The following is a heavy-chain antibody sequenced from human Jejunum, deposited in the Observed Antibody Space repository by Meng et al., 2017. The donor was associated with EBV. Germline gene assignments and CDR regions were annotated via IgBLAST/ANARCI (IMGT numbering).Heavy chain of an antibody. CDR1: GFTLSTYW. Sequence: LAGAGGGLVQPGWSLRLSCAASGFTLSTYWMHWVRQVPGKGLVWVSRISSDGRSITYADSVKGRFTISRDNAKNTLYLQMNSLRVEDTAVYYCATGQGDSRYYFDSWSQGTLVTVSS. CDR2: ISSDGRSI. D-gene: IGHD3-10*01. V-gene: IGHV3-74*01. J-gene: IGHJ4*02. CDR3: ATGQGDSRYYFDS.